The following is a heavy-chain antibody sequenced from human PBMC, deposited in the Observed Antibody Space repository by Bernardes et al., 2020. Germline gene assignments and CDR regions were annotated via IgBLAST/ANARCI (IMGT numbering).Heavy chain of an antibody. D-gene: IGHD2-15*01. Sequence: GGSLRLSCAASKFSFGSYWMHWVRLVPGKGLVWVSRAKTDGSITTYADSVKGRFTISRDNAKNTVYLQMDSLRAEDTGVYYCAAAPDCGGGSCQSAHPYYGLDVWGQGTTVTVSS. CDR1: KFSFGSYW. CDR2: AKTDGSIT. CDR3: AAAPDCGGGSCQSAHPYYGLDV. V-gene: IGHV3-74*01. J-gene: IGHJ6*02.